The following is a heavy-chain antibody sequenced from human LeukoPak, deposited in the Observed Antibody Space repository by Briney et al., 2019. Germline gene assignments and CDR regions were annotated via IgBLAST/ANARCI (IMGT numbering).Heavy chain of an antibody. CDR2: INPSGGST. J-gene: IGHJ6*02. D-gene: IGHD6-13*01. CDR1: GYTFTSYY. CDR3: ASQQLDPYYYYYGMDV. V-gene: IGHV1-46*01. Sequence: ASVTVSCKASGYTFTSYYMHWVRQAPGQGLEWMGIINPSGGSTSYAQKFQGRVTMTRDTSTSTVYMELSSLRSEDTAVYYCASQQLDPYYYYYGMDVWGQGTTVTVSS.